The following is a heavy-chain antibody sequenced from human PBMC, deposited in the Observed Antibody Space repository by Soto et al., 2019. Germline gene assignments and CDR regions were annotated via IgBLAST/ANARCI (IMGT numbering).Heavy chain of an antibody. Sequence: GGSLRLSCAASGFTFSSYSMNWVRRAPGKGLEWVSSISSSSSYIYYADSVKGRFTISRDNAKNSLYLQMNSLRAEDTAVYYCARGLLRFLEHEKLKVVDYWGQGTLVTVSS. D-gene: IGHD3-3*01. CDR2: ISSSSSYI. CDR1: GFTFSSYS. CDR3: ARGLLRFLEHEKLKVVDY. V-gene: IGHV3-21*01. J-gene: IGHJ4*02.